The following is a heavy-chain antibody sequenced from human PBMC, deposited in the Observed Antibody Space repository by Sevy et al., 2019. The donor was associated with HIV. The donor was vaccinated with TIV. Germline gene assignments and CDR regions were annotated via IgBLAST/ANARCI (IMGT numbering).Heavy chain of an antibody. V-gene: IGHV3-7*01. D-gene: IGHD6-13*01. CDR3: VRAIGAAGSY. CDR1: GFTFSSYW. CDR2: IKEDGSVK. J-gene: IGHJ4*02. Sequence: GGSLRLSCEASGFTFSSYWMSWDRQAPGKGLEWVANIKEDGSVKYYVESVKGRFTISRDNAKNSVYLQINSLRAEDAALYYCVRAIGAAGSYWGLGTLVTVSS.